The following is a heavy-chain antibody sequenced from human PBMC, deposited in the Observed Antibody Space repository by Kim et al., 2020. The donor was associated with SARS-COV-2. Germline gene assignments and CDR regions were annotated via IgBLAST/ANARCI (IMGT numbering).Heavy chain of an antibody. J-gene: IGHJ6*02. Sequence: GGSLRLSCAASGFTFGGYGMHWVRQAPGKGLEWVAGIWYDRSNKYYADSVKGRFTISRDNSKNTLYLQMNSLRAEDTALYYCARDARRGIFGVVMAQDVWGQGTTVTVSS. CDR1: GFTFGGYG. CDR3: ARDARRGIFGVVMAQDV. D-gene: IGHD3-3*01. CDR2: IWYDRSNK. V-gene: IGHV3-33*01.